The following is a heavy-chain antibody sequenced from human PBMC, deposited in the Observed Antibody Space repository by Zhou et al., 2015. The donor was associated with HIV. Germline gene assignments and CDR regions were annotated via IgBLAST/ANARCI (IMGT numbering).Heavy chain of an antibody. V-gene: IGHV1-69*01. CDR3: AREGNIVVVPAAQTNWFDP. Sequence: QVQLVQSGAEVKKPGSSVKVSCKASGGTFSSYAISWVRQAPGQGLEWMGGIIPIFGTANYAQKFQGRVTITADESTSTAYMELSSLRSEDTAVYYCAREGNIVVVPAAQTNWFDPWGQGTLVTVSS. CDR1: GGTFSSYA. J-gene: IGHJ5*02. CDR2: IIPIFGTA. D-gene: IGHD2-2*01.